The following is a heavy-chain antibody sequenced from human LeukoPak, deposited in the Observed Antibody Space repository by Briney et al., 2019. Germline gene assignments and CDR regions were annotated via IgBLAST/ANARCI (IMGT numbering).Heavy chain of an antibody. Sequence: GGSLRLSCAVSGFTFSSYWMSWVRQAPGKGLEWVANIKQDGSEKYYVDSVKGRFTISRDNARNSLYLQMNSLRAEDTAVYYCARDYRGYRAPYYFDYWGQGTLVTVSS. CDR1: GFTFSSYW. J-gene: IGHJ4*02. CDR2: IKQDGSEK. D-gene: IGHD2-15*01. V-gene: IGHV3-7*01. CDR3: ARDYRGYRAPYYFDY.